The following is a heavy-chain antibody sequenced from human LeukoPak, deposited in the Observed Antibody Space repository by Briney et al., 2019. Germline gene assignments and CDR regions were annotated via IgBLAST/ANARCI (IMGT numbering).Heavy chain of an antibody. CDR3: ARYYYDSSGYPPPPGYYYGMDV. J-gene: IGHJ6*02. CDR1: GYTFTSYY. V-gene: IGHV1-46*01. CDR2: INPSGGST. Sequence: ASVKVSCKASGYTFTSYYMHWVRQAPGQGLEWMGIINPSGGSTSYAQKFQGRVTMTRDTSTSTVYMELSSLRSEDTAVYYCARYYYDSSGYPPPPGYYYGMDVWGQGTTVTVSS. D-gene: IGHD3-22*01.